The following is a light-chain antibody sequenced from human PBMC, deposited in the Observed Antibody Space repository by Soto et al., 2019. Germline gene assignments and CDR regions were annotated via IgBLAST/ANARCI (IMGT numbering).Light chain of an antibody. J-gene: IGKJ4*01. Sequence: EIVMTQSPATLSVSPGERATLSCRASQSVSSNLAWYQQKPGQAPRLLIYGAYTRATGIPARFSGSGSGTEFTLTISSLQSEDCAVYYCQQYNNWPPPLTFGGGTKVEIK. CDR2: GAY. CDR3: QQYNNWPPPLT. CDR1: QSVSSN. V-gene: IGKV3-15*01.